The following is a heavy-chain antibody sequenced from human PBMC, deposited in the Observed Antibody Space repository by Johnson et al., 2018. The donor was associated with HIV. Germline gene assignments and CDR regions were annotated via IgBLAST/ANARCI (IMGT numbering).Heavy chain of an antibody. Sequence: QVQLVESGGGVVQPGRSLRLSCAASGFTFSSYAMHWVRQAPGKGLEWVAVISYDGSNKYYADSVKGRFTISRDTSKITLYLQINSLRAEDTAVYYCARDRRAQFGFWSNAGIAAAATDAFDIWGQGTMVTVSS. D-gene: IGHD6-13*01. J-gene: IGHJ3*02. CDR3: ARDRRAQFGFWSNAGIAAAATDAFDI. CDR1: GFTFSSYA. V-gene: IGHV3-30*04. CDR2: ISYDGSNK.